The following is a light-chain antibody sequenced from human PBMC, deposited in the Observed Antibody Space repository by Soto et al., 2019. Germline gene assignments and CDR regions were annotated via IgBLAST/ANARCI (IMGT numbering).Light chain of an antibody. CDR2: EVH. CDR3: ASHTSSNTRV. J-gene: IGLJ1*01. CDR1: SSDVGAYDY. V-gene: IGLV2-14*03. Sequence: QSVLTQPASVSGSPGQSIAISCIGTSSDVGAYDYVSWYQQHPDRAPKLMVYEVHNRPSGVSNRFSGSKSVNTATLTIPGLQPEDEADYYCASHTSSNTRVFGTGTKSPS.